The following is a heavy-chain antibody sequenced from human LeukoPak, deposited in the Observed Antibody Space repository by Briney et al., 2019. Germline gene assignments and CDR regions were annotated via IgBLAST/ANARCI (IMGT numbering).Heavy chain of an antibody. CDR3: ARERSGSRLDAFDI. J-gene: IGHJ3*02. Sequence: GASVKVSCKASGGSFNNYAVTWVRQAPGQGLEWMGGLIPMFGTANYAQKFQGRVTITTDESTSTAYMELSSLRSEDTAVYYCARERSGSRLDAFDIWGQGTMVTVSS. V-gene: IGHV1-69*05. CDR2: LIPMFGTA. D-gene: IGHD1-1*01. CDR1: GGSFNNYA.